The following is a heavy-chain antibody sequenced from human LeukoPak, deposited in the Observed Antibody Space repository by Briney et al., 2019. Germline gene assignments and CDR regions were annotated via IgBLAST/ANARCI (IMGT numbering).Heavy chain of an antibody. CDR1: GFTFSTYG. V-gene: IGHV3-30*02. D-gene: IGHD2-15*01. J-gene: IGHJ4*02. Sequence: GGSLRLSCAASGFTFSTYGMHWVRQAPGKGPEWVTSIPYDGSKKYYADSVEGRFTISRDNSRNTLDLQMDSLRPEDRAVYYCAKETPHPWLNYYDYWGQGTRVTVSS. CDR3: AKETPHPWLNYYDY. CDR2: IPYDGSKK.